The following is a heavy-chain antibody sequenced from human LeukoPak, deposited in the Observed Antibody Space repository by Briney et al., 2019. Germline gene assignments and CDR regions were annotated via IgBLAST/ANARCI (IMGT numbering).Heavy chain of an antibody. V-gene: IGHV3-30-3*01. Sequence: PGGSLRLSCAASGFTFSSYAMHWVRQAPGKGLEWVAVISYDGSNKYYADSVKGRFTISRDNSKNTLYLQMNSLRAEDTAVYYCARDREQQLPLGWFDPWGQGTLVTVSS. CDR3: ARDREQQLPLGWFDP. CDR1: GFTFSSYA. J-gene: IGHJ5*02. CDR2: ISYDGSNK. D-gene: IGHD6-13*01.